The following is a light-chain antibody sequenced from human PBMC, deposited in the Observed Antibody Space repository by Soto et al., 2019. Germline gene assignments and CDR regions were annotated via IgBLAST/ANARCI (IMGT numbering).Light chain of an antibody. J-gene: IGKJ2*01. CDR1: QSVSSSY. CDR2: GAS. Sequence: EIVLTQSPGTLSLSPGERATLSCRASQSVSSSYLAWYQQKPGQAPRLLIYGASSRATVIPDRFSGSGSGTDFTLTISRLEPEDFAVYYCQQYGSSPPKYPFGQGTKLEI. V-gene: IGKV3-20*01. CDR3: QQYGSSPPKYP.